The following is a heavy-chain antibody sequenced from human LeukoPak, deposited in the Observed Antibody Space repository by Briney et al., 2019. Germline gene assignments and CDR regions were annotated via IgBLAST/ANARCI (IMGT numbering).Heavy chain of an antibody. D-gene: IGHD2-21*01. CDR3: ARDQHTGSQKISDY. CDR1: GYTFINYG. V-gene: IGHV1-18*01. CDR2: ISASDGHT. Sequence: GASVKVSCKASGYTFINYGFSWVRQAPGQGLEWMEWISASDGHTNNAQKFQGRLTMTTDTSTSTAYMELRSLRSDDTAVYFCARDQHTGSQKISDYWGQGTLVTVSS. J-gene: IGHJ4*02.